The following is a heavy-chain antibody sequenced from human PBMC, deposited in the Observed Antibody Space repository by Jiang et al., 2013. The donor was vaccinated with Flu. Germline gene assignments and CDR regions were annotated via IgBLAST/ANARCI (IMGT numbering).Heavy chain of an antibody. Sequence: SISSGGYYWSWIRQHPGKGLEWIGYIYYSGSTYYNPSLKSRVTISVDTSKNQFSLKLSSVTAADTAVYYCARDPTVRGGGRFTGFDPWGQGTLVTVSS. CDR2: IYYSGST. D-gene: IGHD3-10*01. V-gene: IGHV4-31*02. CDR3: ARDPTVRGGGRFTGFDP. J-gene: IGHJ5*02. CDR1: SISSGGYY.